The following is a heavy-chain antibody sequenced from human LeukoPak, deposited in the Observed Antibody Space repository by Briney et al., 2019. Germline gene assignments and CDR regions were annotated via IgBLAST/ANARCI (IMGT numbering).Heavy chain of an antibody. D-gene: IGHD2-2*01. CDR2: ITVNNGYT. CDR3: AKVHCISTNCNHIWTYFDY. CDR1: GYTFASHG. V-gene: IGHV1-18*01. J-gene: IGHJ4*02. Sequence: ASVKVSCKAAGYTFASHGFIWLRQAPGQGLEWMGWITVNNGYTKYAQELQGRVTMTTDTSTSTAYMELRSLRSDDTAVYYCAKVHCISTNCNHIWTYFDYWGQGTLVTVSS.